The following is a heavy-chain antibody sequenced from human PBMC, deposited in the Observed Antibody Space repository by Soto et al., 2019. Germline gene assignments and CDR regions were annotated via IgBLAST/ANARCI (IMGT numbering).Heavy chain of an antibody. V-gene: IGHV4-39*01. J-gene: IGHJ1*01. D-gene: IGHD2-15*01. CDR2: VYYSVST. Sequence: QLQLQESGPGLVKPSETLSLTCTVSGGSISSPTYXWGXXRQPXGKGLEWIGSVYYSVSTYHNPSLKSRVTMSXDTSXXXFSXXXXXXXXXXXXXXXXXXXXXYXSGGLYPSSHFKFWGQGTLVTVSS. CDR1: GGSISSPTYX. CDR3: XXXXXYXSGGLYPSSHFKF.